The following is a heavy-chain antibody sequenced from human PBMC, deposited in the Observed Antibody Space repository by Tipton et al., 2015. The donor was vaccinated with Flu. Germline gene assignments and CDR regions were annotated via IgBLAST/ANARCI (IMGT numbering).Heavy chain of an antibody. Sequence: GLVKPSETLSLTCAVSGYSISSGYYWGWIRQPPGKGLEWIGCISHTGRTYYNPSLKSRVTISVDTAKNQFSQRLNSVTASDTAVYYCARSTYYYGSGSSDYWGQGTLVTVSS. D-gene: IGHD3-10*01. CDR1: GYSISSGYY. J-gene: IGHJ4*02. V-gene: IGHV4-38-2*01. CDR3: ARSTYYYGSGSSDY. CDR2: ISHTGRT.